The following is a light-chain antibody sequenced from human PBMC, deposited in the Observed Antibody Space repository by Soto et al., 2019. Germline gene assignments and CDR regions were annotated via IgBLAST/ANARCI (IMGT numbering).Light chain of an antibody. V-gene: IGKV3D-15*02. Sequence: EIVMTQSPATLSVSPGERATVSCRASQSVSTNLAWYQQKPGQAPRLLIYGASIRATGIPARFSGSGSGTDFTLTISSLEPEDFAVYYCQQHGTSPIAFGQGTRLEIK. J-gene: IGKJ5*01. CDR2: GAS. CDR3: QQHGTSPIA. CDR1: QSVSTN.